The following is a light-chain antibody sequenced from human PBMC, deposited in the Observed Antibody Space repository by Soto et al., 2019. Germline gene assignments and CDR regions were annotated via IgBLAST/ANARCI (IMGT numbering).Light chain of an antibody. CDR1: QSVRSSY. J-gene: IGKJ3*01. CDR3: LQYVKPPILT. Sequence: DIVLTQSPGTLSLSPGERAALSCRASQSVRSSYLAWYQQKPGRAPRLLIYDSSIRATGIPDRFSGSESGTDFTLTISRLEPEDFAVYYCLQYVKPPILTFGPGTKVDMK. CDR2: DSS. V-gene: IGKV3-20*01.